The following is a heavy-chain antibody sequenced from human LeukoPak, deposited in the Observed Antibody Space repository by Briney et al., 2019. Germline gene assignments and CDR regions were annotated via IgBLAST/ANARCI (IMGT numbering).Heavy chain of an antibody. Sequence: SETLSLTCAVYGGSFSGYYWSWIRQPPGKGLEWIGEINHSGSTNYNPSLKSRVTISVDTSKNQFSLKLSSVTAADTAVYYCARGPDRGSCDYWGQGTLVTVSS. J-gene: IGHJ4*02. CDR2: INHSGST. D-gene: IGHD1-26*01. V-gene: IGHV4-34*01. CDR3: ARGPDRGSCDY. CDR1: GGSFSGYY.